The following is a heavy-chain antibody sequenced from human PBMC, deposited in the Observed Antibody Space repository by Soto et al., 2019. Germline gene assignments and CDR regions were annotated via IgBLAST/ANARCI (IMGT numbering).Heavy chain of an antibody. J-gene: IGHJ4*02. CDR3: ARDVLYSASPSDY. CDR2: LYSASDYI. D-gene: IGHD1-26*01. CDR1: GFTFSRYS. V-gene: IGHV3-21*01. Sequence: EVQLVESGGGLVKPGGSLRLSCEASGFTFSRYSMNWLRQAPGKGLEWVSSLYSASDYIYYADSVKGRFTISRDNAKNSLYLQMNSLSAEDTAVYYCARDVLYSASPSDYWGPGILVIVSS.